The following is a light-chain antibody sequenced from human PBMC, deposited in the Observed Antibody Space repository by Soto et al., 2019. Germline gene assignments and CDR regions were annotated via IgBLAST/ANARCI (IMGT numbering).Light chain of an antibody. CDR3: CSYAGSSTYV. Sequence: QSVLTQPGYVSGSPGQSITISCTGTSSDVGSYNLVSWYQQHPGKAPKLMIYEGSKRPSGVSNRFSGSKSGNTASLTISGLQAEDEADYYCCSYAGSSTYVFGTGTKVTV. CDR1: SSDVGSYNL. CDR2: EGS. J-gene: IGLJ1*01. V-gene: IGLV2-23*01.